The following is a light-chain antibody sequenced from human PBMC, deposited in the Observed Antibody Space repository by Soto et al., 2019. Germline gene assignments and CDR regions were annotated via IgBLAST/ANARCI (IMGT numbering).Light chain of an antibody. CDR3: QQRSKWPPP. J-gene: IGKJ4*01. Sequence: EGVLTQSPATLSLSPGERATLSCRTSQSISTYLAWYQQKPGQAPRLLIYDASRRATGIPARFSGSGSGTDFTLPISSLEPEDFAVYYCQQRSKWPPPFGGGTKVEI. CDR1: QSISTY. CDR2: DAS. V-gene: IGKV3-11*01.